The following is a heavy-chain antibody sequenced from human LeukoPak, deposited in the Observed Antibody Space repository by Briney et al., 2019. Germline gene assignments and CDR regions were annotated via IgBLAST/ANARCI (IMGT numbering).Heavy chain of an antibody. D-gene: IGHD3-9*01. J-gene: IGHJ6*03. CDR2: MNPNSGKT. Sequence: GASVKVSCKASGYTFTSYDINWVRQATGQGLEWMGWMNPNSGKTGYAQKFQGRVTMTRNTSISTAYMELSSLRSEDTAVYYCARGIRYFDWAIRSYYYYYMDVWGKGTTVTVSS. CDR3: ARGIRYFDWAIRSYYYYYMDV. V-gene: IGHV1-8*01. CDR1: GYTFTSYD.